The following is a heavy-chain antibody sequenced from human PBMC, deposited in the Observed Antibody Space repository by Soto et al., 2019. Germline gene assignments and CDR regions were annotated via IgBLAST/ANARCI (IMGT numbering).Heavy chain of an antibody. Sequence: EVQLVETGGGLVQPGGSLRLSCAASGFTLSSYWMSWVRQAPGKGLEWVANIKEDGSDKDYVDSVRGRFTISRDNAQQSMYLQMNSLRAEDTAVYYCVRSANWGQGTLVTVST. V-gene: IGHV3-7*01. CDR1: GFTLSSYW. J-gene: IGHJ4*02. CDR3: VRSAN. D-gene: IGHD2-15*01. CDR2: IKEDGSDK.